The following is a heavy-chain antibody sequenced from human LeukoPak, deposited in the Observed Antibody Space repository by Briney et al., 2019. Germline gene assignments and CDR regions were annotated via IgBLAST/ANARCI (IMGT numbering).Heavy chain of an antibody. J-gene: IGHJ6*03. CDR2: MNPNSGNT. Sequence: ASVKVSCKASGYTFTSYDINWVRQATGQGLEWMGWMNPNSGNTGYAQKFQGRVTITRNTSISTAYMELSSLRSEDTAVYYCARATYYYDSSGYPSLYYYYYYMDVWGKGTTVTVSS. V-gene: IGHV1-8*01. CDR3: ARATYYYDSSGYPSLYYYYYYMDV. D-gene: IGHD3-22*01. CDR1: GYTFTSYD.